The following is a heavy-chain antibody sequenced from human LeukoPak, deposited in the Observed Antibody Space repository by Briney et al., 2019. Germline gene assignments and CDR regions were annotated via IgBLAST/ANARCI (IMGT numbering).Heavy chain of an antibody. CDR3: ARGKNDGSGPGGFDY. CDR2: TKQDGSEK. V-gene: IGHV3-7*01. Sequence: GGSLRLSCAASGFTFSSYWVSWVRQAPGKGLEWVANTKQDGSEKYYVDSVKGRFTISRDNAKNSLYLQMNSLRAEDTAVYYCARGKNDGSGPGGFDYWGQGTLVTVSS. D-gene: IGHD3-10*01. J-gene: IGHJ4*02. CDR1: GFTFSSYW.